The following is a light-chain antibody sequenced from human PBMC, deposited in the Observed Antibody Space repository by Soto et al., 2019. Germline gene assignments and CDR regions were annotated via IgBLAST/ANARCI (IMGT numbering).Light chain of an antibody. J-gene: IGKJ1*01. V-gene: IGKV3-15*01. CDR1: QSVSSN. Sequence: ENVLPQSLGTRSLSPRESAILSGRASQSVSSNLAWYQQKPGQAPRLLIYGASTRATGIPARFSGSGSGTEFTLTISSLQSEDFAVYYCQQYNNWPGTFGQGTKVDI. CDR2: GAS. CDR3: QQYNNWPGT.